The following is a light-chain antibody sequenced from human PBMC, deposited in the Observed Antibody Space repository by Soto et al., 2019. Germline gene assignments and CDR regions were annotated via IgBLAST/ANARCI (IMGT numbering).Light chain of an antibody. CDR1: TSISESES. Sequence: RPPTPPASGAPEHGATMSFFISTSISESESVNWYQHLPGTAPKLLIYSYNQRPAGVPDRFSGSKSGTSASLAISGLQSEDEADYICAARDDSLNGYGFGLGTDVTAL. CDR3: AARDDSLNGYG. J-gene: IGLJ1*01. V-gene: IGLV1-44*01. CDR2: SYN.